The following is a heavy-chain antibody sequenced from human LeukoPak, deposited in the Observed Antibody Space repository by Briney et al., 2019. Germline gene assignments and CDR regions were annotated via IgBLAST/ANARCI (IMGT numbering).Heavy chain of an antibody. J-gene: IGHJ4*02. CDR1: GFTFSSYG. Sequence: GGSLRLSCAASGFTFSSYGMHWVRQAPGKGLEWVAVISYDGSNKYYADSVKGRFTISRDNSKNTLYLQMNSLRAEDTAVYYCAKASSITMVRGVTDGDLDYWGQGTLVTVPS. V-gene: IGHV3-30*18. D-gene: IGHD3-10*01. CDR2: ISYDGSNK. CDR3: AKASSITMVRGVTDGDLDY.